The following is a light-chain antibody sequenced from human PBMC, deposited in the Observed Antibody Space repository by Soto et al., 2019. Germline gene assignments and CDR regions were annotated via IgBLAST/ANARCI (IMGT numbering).Light chain of an antibody. CDR3: QQRSNWWT. CDR1: QSVSSY. V-gene: IGKV3-11*01. Sequence: EIVSTQSPATLSLSPGERATLSCRARQSVSSYLAWYQQKPGQAPRLLIYDASNRATGIPARFSGSGSGTDFTLTISSLEPEDFAVYYCQQRSNWWTFGQGTKVEIK. CDR2: DAS. J-gene: IGKJ1*01.